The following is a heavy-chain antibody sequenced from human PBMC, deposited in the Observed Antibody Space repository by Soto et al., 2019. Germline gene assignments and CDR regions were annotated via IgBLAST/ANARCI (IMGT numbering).Heavy chain of an antibody. Sequence: ASVKVSCKASGYTFTGYYMHWVRQAPGQGLEWMGWINPNSGGTNYAQKFQGWVTMTRDTSISTAYMELSRLRSDDTAVYYCARMGTAMGYGYYYRMDVWGQGTTVTVSS. J-gene: IGHJ6*02. V-gene: IGHV1-2*04. CDR1: GYTFTGYY. CDR2: INPNSGGT. CDR3: ARMGTAMGYGYYYRMDV. D-gene: IGHD5-18*01.